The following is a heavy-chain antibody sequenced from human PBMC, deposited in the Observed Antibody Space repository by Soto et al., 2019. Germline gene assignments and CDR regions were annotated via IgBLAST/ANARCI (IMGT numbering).Heavy chain of an antibody. V-gene: IGHV1-69*13. Sequence: SVKVSCKASGGTFSSYAISWVRQAPGQGLEWMGGIIPIFGTANYAQKFQGRVTITADESTSTAYMELSSLRSEDTAVYYCARHQGSYYDSSGYQMGGDAFDIWGQGTMVTVAS. J-gene: IGHJ3*02. D-gene: IGHD3-22*01. CDR2: IIPIFGTA. CDR3: ARHQGSYYDSSGYQMGGDAFDI. CDR1: GGTFSSYA.